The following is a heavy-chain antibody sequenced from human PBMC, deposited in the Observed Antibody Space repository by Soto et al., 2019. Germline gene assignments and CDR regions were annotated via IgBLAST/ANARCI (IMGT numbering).Heavy chain of an antibody. D-gene: IGHD5-18*01. CDR2: IIPIFGTA. CDR1: GGTFSSYA. J-gene: IGHJ4*02. V-gene: IGHV1-69*13. CDR3: ALDTAMVTPGVDY. Sequence: SVKVSCKASGGTFSSYAISWVRQAPGQGLEWMGGIIPIFGTANYAQKFQGRVTITADESTSTAYMELSSLRSEDTAVYYCALDTAMVTPGVDYWGQGTLVTVSS.